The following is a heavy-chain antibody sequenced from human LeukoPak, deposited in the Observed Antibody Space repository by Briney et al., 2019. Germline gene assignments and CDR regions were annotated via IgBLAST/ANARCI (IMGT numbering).Heavy chain of an antibody. D-gene: IGHD6-13*01. CDR3: TFLYSSSWYEA. J-gene: IGHJ5*02. CDR2: ISSSSSYI. Sequence: PGGSLRLSCAASGFTFSSYSMNWARQAPGKGLEWVSSISSSSSYIYYADSVRGRFTISRDNAKDSLYLQMNSLRAEDTAVYYCTFLYSSSWYEAWGQGTLVTVSS. V-gene: IGHV3-21*01. CDR1: GFTFSSYS.